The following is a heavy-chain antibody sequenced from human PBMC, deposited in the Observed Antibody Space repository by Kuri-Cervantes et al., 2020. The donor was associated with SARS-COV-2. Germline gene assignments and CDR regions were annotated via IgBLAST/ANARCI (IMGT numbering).Heavy chain of an antibody. J-gene: IGHJ3*02. D-gene: IGHD1-20*01. Sequence: WVRQAPGKGLEWIGSIYYSGSTYYNPSLKSRVTISVDTSKNQFSLKLSSVTAADTAVYYCARAPYNWNHNLGAFDIWGQGTMVTVSS. CDR2: IYYSGST. CDR3: ARAPYNWNHNLGAFDI. V-gene: IGHV4-39*01.